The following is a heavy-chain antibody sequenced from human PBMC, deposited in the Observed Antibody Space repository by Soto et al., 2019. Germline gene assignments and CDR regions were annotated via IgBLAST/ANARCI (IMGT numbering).Heavy chain of an antibody. CDR1: GFTFSSYA. J-gene: IGHJ5*02. Sequence: EVQLLESGGGFVQPGGSLRLSCAASGFTFSSYAMSWVRQAPGKWLEWVSATRGTGGRTYYADAVQGRFTISRDNAKNALYLHMNSLRAEDTAVYDCAKWSGSGWLPRHNWFDPWGQGTLVAVSS. V-gene: IGHV3-23*01. CDR2: TRGTGGRT. CDR3: AKWSGSGWLPRHNWFDP. D-gene: IGHD3-10*01.